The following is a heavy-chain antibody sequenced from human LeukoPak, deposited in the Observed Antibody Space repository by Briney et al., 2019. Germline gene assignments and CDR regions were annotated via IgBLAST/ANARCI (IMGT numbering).Heavy chain of an antibody. CDR3: ARDNNYDYVWGSYRYTAHAFDI. D-gene: IGHD3-16*02. J-gene: IGHJ3*02. Sequence: ASVKVSCKASGGTFSSYAISWVRQAPGQGLEWMGGIIPIFGTANYAQKFQGRVTITADESTSTAYMELSSLRSEDTAVYYCARDNNYDYVWGSYRYTAHAFDIWGQGTMVTVSS. CDR2: IIPIFGTA. V-gene: IGHV1-69*13. CDR1: GGTFSSYA.